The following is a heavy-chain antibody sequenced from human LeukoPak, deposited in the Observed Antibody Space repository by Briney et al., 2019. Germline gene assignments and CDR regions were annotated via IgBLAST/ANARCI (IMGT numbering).Heavy chain of an antibody. CDR2: IYSDGST. CDR1: GFTVSSNY. CDR3: ARDRAGELEWDYFDY. V-gene: IGHV3-53*01. J-gene: IGHJ4*02. D-gene: IGHD1-7*01. Sequence: GRSLRLSCAASGFTVSSNYMSWVRQAPGMGLEWVSVIYSDGSTYYADSVKGRFTISRDNSKNTLYLQMDSLRAEDTAVYYCARDRAGELEWDYFDYWGQGTLVTVSS.